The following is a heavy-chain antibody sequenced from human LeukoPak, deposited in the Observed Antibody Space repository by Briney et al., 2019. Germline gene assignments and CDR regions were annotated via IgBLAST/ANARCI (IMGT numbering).Heavy chain of an antibody. Sequence: ASVKVSCKASGYTFTSYAMNWVRQAPGQGLEWMGWISTNTGNPTYAQGFTGRFVFSLDTSVSTAYLQISSLKAEDTAVYYCARDLVGYYYDSSGYYSLGYWGQGTLVTVSS. V-gene: IGHV7-4-1*02. J-gene: IGHJ4*02. D-gene: IGHD3-22*01. CDR1: GYTFTSYA. CDR3: ARDLVGYYYDSSGYYSLGY. CDR2: ISTNTGNP.